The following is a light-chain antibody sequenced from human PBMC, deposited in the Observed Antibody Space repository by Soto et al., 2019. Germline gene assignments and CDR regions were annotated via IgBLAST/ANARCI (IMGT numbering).Light chain of an antibody. Sequence: IQLTQSPSSLSASVGDRVTITCQASQDITIYLHWYQQKAGKAPKLLIYDASHLEKGVPSRFSGGGSGTNFTFIIRSLQPEDIATYYCQQYANFSSITFGQGTRLEI. V-gene: IGKV1-33*01. CDR2: DAS. CDR1: QDITIY. J-gene: IGKJ5*01. CDR3: QQYANFSSIT.